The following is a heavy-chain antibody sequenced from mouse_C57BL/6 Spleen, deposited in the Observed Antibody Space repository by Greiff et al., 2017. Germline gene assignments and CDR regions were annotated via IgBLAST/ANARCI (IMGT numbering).Heavy chain of an antibody. J-gene: IGHJ4*01. CDR1: GYSITSGYY. CDR2: ISYDGSN. Sequence: ESGPGLMKPSQSLSLTCSVTGYSITSGYYWNWIRQFPGNKLEWMGYISYDGSNNYNPSLKNRISITRDTSKNQFFLKLNSVTTEDTATYYCARRYYYAMDYWGQGTSVTVSS. CDR3: ARRYYYAMDY. V-gene: IGHV3-6*01.